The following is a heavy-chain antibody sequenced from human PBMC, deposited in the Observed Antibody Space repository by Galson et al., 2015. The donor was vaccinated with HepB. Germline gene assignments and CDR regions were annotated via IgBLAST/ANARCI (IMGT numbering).Heavy chain of an antibody. CDR3: ARGAGLVRGAAYYYYYGMDV. CDR2: IYYSGST. CDR1: GGSISSYY. V-gene: IGHV4-59*01. D-gene: IGHD3-10*01. Sequence: ETLSLTCTVSGGSISSYYWSWIRQPPGKGLEWIGYIYYSGSTNYNPSLKSRVTISVDTSKNQFSLKLSSVTAADTAVYYCARGAGLVRGAAYYYYYGMDVWGQGTTVTVSS. J-gene: IGHJ6*02.